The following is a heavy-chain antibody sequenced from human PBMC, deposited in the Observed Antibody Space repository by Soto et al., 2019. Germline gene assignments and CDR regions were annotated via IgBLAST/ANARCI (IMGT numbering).Heavy chain of an antibody. V-gene: IGHV1-8*01. J-gene: IGHJ6*02. D-gene: IGHD6-19*01. Sequence: ASVQVSCKASGYTFTSYDINWVRQATGQGLEWMGWMNPNSGNTGYAQKFQGRVTMTRNTSISTAYMELSSLRSEDTAVYYCARGPGSSGWPYYYYYGMDVWGQGTTVTVSS. CDR2: MNPNSGNT. CDR3: ARGPGSSGWPYYYYYGMDV. CDR1: GYTFTSYD.